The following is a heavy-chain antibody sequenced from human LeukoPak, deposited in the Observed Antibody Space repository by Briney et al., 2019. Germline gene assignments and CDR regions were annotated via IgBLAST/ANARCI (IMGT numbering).Heavy chain of an antibody. D-gene: IGHD6-13*01. CDR2: INEDGSEK. V-gene: IGHV3-7*01. CDR3: ARGRGSSWEYYFDY. CDR1: GFTFRKHW. Sequence: GGSLRLSCAATGFTFRKHWMSWVRQAIGKGLECVAKINEDGSEKHYVDSVKGRFTISRDNAKNSLYLQMNSLRAEDTAVYYCARGRGSSWEYYFDYWGQGTLVTVSS. J-gene: IGHJ4*02.